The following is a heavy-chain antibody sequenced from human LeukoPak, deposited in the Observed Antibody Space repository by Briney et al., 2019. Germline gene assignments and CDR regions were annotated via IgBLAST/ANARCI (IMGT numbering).Heavy chain of an antibody. D-gene: IGHD3-22*01. CDR1: GFTFRSHA. CDR2: IYENGGTT. V-gene: IGHV3-23*01. Sequence: GGSLRLSCVGSGFTFRSHAMSWVRQAPEKGLEFVSGIYENGGTTYYADSVKGRFSISRDNSKNTLYLQMDSLRAEDTAVYYCASEGIYYYDSSGYSHFDYWGQGTLVTVSS. CDR3: ASEGIYYYDSSGYSHFDY. J-gene: IGHJ4*02.